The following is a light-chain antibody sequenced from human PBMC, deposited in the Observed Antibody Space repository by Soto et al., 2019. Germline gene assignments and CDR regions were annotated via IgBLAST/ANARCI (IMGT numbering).Light chain of an antibody. CDR1: SSDVGGYNS. J-gene: IGLJ2*01. Sequence: QSALTQPASVSGSPGQSITMSCTGTSSDVGGYNSVSWYQQHQGKAPKLMIYDVSNRPSGVSNRFSGSKSVNTASLTISGLQAEDEADYYFSLYTRTSPVVFGGGTKLTVL. CDR3: SLYTRTSPVV. V-gene: IGLV2-14*03. CDR2: DVS.